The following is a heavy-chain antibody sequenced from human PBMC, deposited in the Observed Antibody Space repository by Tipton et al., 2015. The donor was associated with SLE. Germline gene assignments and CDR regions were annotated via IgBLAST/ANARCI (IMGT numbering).Heavy chain of an antibody. CDR1: GGSFSGYY. V-gene: IGHV4-34*01. D-gene: IGHD3-16*02. Sequence: TLSLTCAVYGGSFSGYYWSWIRQPPGKGLEWIGEINHSGSTNYNPSLKSRVTISVDTSKNQFSLKLSSVTAADTAVYYCARSAIYPYGYFDYWGQGTLVTVSS. CDR2: INHSGST. J-gene: IGHJ4*02. CDR3: ARSAIYPYGYFDY.